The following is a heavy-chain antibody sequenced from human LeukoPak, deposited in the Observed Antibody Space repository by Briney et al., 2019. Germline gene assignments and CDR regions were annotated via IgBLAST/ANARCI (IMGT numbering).Heavy chain of an antibody. CDR3: AKDHCTNGVCYMVY. J-gene: IGHJ4*02. CDR1: EFTFDNYA. D-gene: IGHD2-8*01. Sequence: GGSLRLSCAASEFTFDNYAMSWVRQAPGKGLEWVSVITGSGGSTDYADSVKGRFTISRDNSKNTLYLQMNSLRAEDTAVYYCAKDHCTNGVCYMVYWGQGTLVTVSS. CDR2: ITGSGGST. V-gene: IGHV3-23*01.